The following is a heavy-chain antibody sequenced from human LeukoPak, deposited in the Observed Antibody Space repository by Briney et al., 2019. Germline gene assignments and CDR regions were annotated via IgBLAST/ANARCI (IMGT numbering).Heavy chain of an antibody. CDR1: GSSFTSYW. CDR3: ARHIVTGTSSFYAFDL. D-gene: IGHD1-7*01. CDR2: IYPGDSDT. Sequence: GASLKISCKGSGSSFTSYWIGWVRQLPGKGLEWMGIIYPGDSDTRYSPSFQGQVTISADKSISPAYLQWSSLKASDTAIYYCARHIVTGTSSFYAFDLWGQGTMVTVSS. J-gene: IGHJ3*01. V-gene: IGHV5-51*01.